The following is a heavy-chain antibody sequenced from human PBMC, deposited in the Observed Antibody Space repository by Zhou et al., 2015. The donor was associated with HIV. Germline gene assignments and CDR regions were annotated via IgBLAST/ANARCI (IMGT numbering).Heavy chain of an antibody. J-gene: IGHJ5*02. CDR1: GFTFSNYG. CDR2: VWFNGINK. V-gene: IGHV3-33*06. CDR3: AKGAGSSYNWFDP. Sequence: QVQLVESGGGVVQPGRSLRLSCAASGFTFSNYGIHWVRQAPGKGLEWVAVVWFNGINKYYADSVKGRFTVSRDNSKNTVYLQMNSLRAEDTAVYYCAKGAGSSYNWFDPWGQGTLVTVSS. D-gene: IGHD6-13*01.